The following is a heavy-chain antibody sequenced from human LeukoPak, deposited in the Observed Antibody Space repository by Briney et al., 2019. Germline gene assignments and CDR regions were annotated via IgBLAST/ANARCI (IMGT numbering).Heavy chain of an antibody. CDR3: AKDHCSSTSCYTGEYFQH. V-gene: IGHV3-30*18. CDR1: GFTFSSYG. Sequence: GGSLRLSCAASGFTFSSYGMHWVRQAPGKGLEWVAVISYDGSNKYYADSVKGRFTISRDNSKNTLYLQMNSLRAEDTAVYYCAKDHCSSTSCYTGEYFQHWGQGTLVTVSS. D-gene: IGHD2-2*02. J-gene: IGHJ1*01. CDR2: ISYDGSNK.